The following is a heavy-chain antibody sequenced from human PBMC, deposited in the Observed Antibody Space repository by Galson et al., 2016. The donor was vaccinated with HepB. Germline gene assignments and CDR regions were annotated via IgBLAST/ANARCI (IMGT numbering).Heavy chain of an antibody. CDR3: ARAPTGDFWSYYHQGYFDY. V-gene: IGHV1-69*13. J-gene: IGHJ4*02. CDR2: IIPMFGTA. CDR1: GGTFSRYA. Sequence: SVKVSCKASGGTFSRYAISWVRQAPGQGLEWMGGIIPMFGTANYAQKFQGRVTITADESTSTAYMELSSLRSEDTAVYYCARAPTGDFWSYYHQGYFDYWGQGTLVTVS. D-gene: IGHD3-3*01.